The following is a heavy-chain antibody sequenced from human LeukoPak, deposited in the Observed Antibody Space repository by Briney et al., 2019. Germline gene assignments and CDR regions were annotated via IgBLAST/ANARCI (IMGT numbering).Heavy chain of an antibody. CDR1: GGTFSSYA. V-gene: IGHV1-69*04. J-gene: IGHJ4*02. D-gene: IGHD6-19*01. Sequence: SVKVSCKASGGTFSSYAISWVRQAPGQGLEWMGRIIPILGIANYAQKFQGRVTITADKSTSTAYMELSSLRSEDTAVYYCARDNIAVAGPFDYWGQGTLVTVSS. CDR3: ARDNIAVAGPFDY. CDR2: IIPILGIA.